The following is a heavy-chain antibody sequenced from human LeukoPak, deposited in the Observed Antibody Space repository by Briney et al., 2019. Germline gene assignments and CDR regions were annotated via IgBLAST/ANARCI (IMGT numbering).Heavy chain of an antibody. V-gene: IGHV3-74*01. D-gene: IGHD3-16*01. CDR3: VRGARGMYYFDY. CDR1: GFTFSSYW. Sequence: PGGSLRLSCAASGFTFSSYWMHWVRQAPGKGLVWVSRINTDGSSTYYADSVEGRFTISRDNAKNTLYLQMNSLRAEDTVVYYCVRGARGMYYFDYWGQGTLVTVSS. J-gene: IGHJ4*02. CDR2: INTDGSST.